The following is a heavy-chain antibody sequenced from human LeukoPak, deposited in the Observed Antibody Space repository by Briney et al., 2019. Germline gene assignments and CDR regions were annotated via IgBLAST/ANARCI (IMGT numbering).Heavy chain of an antibody. CDR3: ARDTPDYYDSSGYYYFGGMDV. J-gene: IGHJ6*02. CDR1: GFTFSSYA. CDR2: ISSNRGST. V-gene: IGHV3-64*01. D-gene: IGHD3-22*01. Sequence: GGSLRLSCAASGFTFSSYAMHWVRQAPGKGLEYVSAISSNRGSTYYANSVKGRFTISRDNSKNTLYLQMGSLRAEDMAVYYCARDTPDYYDSSGYYYFGGMDVWGQGTTVTVSS.